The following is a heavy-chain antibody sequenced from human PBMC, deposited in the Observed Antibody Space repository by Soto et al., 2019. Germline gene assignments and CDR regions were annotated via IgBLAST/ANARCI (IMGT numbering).Heavy chain of an antibody. CDR2: ISSSSSYI. J-gene: IGHJ4*02. Sequence: GGSLRLSCAASGFTFSSYSMNWVRQAPGKGLEWVSSISSSSSYIYYADSVKGRFTISRDNAKNSLYLQMNSLRAEDTAVYYCARDDVYDSSGYYYEYFDYWGQGTLVTVSS. CDR3: ARDDVYDSSGYYYEYFDY. D-gene: IGHD3-22*01. CDR1: GFTFSSYS. V-gene: IGHV3-21*01.